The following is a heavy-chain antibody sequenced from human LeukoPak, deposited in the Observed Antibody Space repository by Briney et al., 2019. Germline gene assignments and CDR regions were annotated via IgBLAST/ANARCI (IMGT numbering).Heavy chain of an antibody. CDR1: GFTFSSYW. CDR3: ARGPYSSGWQIIDY. Sequence: GGSLRLSCAASGFTFSSYWMHWVRHAPGKGLVWVSRINSDGSSTSYADSVKGRFTISRDNAKNTLYLQMNSLRAEDTAVYYCARGPYSSGWQIIDYWGQGTLVTVSS. D-gene: IGHD6-19*01. CDR2: INSDGSST. V-gene: IGHV3-74*01. J-gene: IGHJ4*02.